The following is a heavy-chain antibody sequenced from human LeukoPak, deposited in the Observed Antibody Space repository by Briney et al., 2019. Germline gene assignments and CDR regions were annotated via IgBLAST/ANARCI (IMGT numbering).Heavy chain of an antibody. CDR3: ARDTWSFDY. CDR2: ISYDGSNE. D-gene: IGHD2-8*02. CDR1: GFTFSTYA. Sequence: PGRSLRLSCAASGFTFSTYAMHWVRQAPGRGLEWVAVISYDGSNEYYADSVKGRFTISRDDSKNTLYLQVNSLRADDTAVYYCARDTWSFDYWGQGTLVTVSS. V-gene: IGHV3-30-3*01. J-gene: IGHJ4*02.